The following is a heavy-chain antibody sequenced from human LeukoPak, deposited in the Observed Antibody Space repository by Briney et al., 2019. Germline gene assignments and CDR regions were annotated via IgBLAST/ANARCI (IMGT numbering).Heavy chain of an antibody. CDR1: GFTFSRYW. CDR3: ARDYYYDSSLGY. Sequence: PGGSLRLSCAASGFTFSRYWMHWVRQAPGKGLVWVSRIKSDGSSTSYADSVKGRFTISRDSAKNTLYLQMNSLRVEDTAVYYCARDYYYDSSLGYWGQGTLVTVSS. D-gene: IGHD3-22*01. V-gene: IGHV3-74*01. J-gene: IGHJ4*02. CDR2: IKSDGSST.